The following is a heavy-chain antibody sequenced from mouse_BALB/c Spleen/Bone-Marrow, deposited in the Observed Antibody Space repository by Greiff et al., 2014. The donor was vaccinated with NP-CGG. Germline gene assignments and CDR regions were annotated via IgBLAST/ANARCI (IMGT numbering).Heavy chain of an antibody. CDR2: IYPENGDT. CDR1: GFNIKDYY. J-gene: IGHJ2*01. D-gene: IGHD2-4*01. Sequence: VQLQQSGAELVRSGASVKLSCTASGFNIKDYYMHWVKQRPEQGLEWIGWIYPENGDTEYAPKFQGKATMTADTSSNTAYLQLSSLTSEDTAVYYCNARGDYDFDYFDYWGQGTTLTVSS. V-gene: IGHV14-4*02. CDR3: NARGDYDFDYFDY.